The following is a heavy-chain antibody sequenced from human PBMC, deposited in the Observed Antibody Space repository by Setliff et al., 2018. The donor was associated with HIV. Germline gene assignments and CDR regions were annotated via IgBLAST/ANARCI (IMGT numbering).Heavy chain of an antibody. Sequence: SETLSLTCTVSGASVTNVLYYWSWLRQPAGKGLEWIGHIYTSGNSRYTNYNSSLESRVAISLDTSSNQFSLKLSSVAAADTAVYHCAREREAWSAYDSWGQGTLVTVS. CDR1: GASVTNVLYY. V-gene: IGHV4-61*09. CDR2: IYTSGNSRYT. CDR3: AREREAWSAYDS. J-gene: IGHJ5*02. D-gene: IGHD3-3*01.